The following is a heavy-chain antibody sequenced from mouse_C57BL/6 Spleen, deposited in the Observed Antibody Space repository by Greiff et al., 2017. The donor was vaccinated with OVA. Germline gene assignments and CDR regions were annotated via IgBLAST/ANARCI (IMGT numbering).Heavy chain of an antibody. CDR3: ARPYYYGSSLYYFDY. Sequence: QVQLQQPGAELVMPGASVKLSCKASGYTFTSYWMHWVKQRPGQGLEWIGEIDPSDSYTNYNQKFKGKSTLTVDKSSSTAYMQLSSLTSEDSAVYYFARPYYYGSSLYYFDYWGQGTTLTVSS. CDR2: IDPSDSYT. D-gene: IGHD1-1*01. CDR1: GYTFTSYW. J-gene: IGHJ2*01. V-gene: IGHV1-69*01.